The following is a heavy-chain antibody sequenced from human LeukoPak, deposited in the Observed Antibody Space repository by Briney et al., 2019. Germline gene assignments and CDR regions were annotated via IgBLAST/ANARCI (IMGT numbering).Heavy chain of an antibody. J-gene: IGHJ4*02. D-gene: IGHD2-2*01. Sequence: SETLSLTCTVSGGSISSSSYYWGWIRQPPGKGLEWIGSIYYSGSTYYNPSLKSRITISVDTSKNQTSLKVSSVTAADTAVYYCARHFPAALWGWGQGTLVTVSS. CDR1: GGSISSSSYY. V-gene: IGHV4-39*01. CDR2: IYYSGST. CDR3: ARHFPAALWG.